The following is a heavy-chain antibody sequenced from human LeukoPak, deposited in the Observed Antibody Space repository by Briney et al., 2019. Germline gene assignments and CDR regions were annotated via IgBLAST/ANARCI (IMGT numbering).Heavy chain of an antibody. Sequence: GASVKVSCKASGYTFTSYYMHWVRQAPGQGLEWMGIINPSGGSTSYAQKFQGRVTMTRDTSTSTVYMELSSLRSEDTAVYYCARHLLIAAAGTLGWFDPWGQGTLVTVSS. CDR3: ARHLLIAAAGTLGWFDP. CDR1: GYTFTSYY. J-gene: IGHJ5*02. D-gene: IGHD6-13*01. CDR2: INPSGGST. V-gene: IGHV1-46*03.